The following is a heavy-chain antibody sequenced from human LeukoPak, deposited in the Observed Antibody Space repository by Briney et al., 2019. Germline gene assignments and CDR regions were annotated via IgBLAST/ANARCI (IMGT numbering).Heavy chain of an antibody. Sequence: SVKVSCKASGGAFSSYAISWVRQAPGQGLEWMGGIIPIFGTANYAQKFQGRVTITADESTSTAYMELSSLRSEDTAVYYCARDRRIAAAGTDPYYYYYYMDVWGKGTTVTVSS. CDR1: GGAFSSYA. D-gene: IGHD6-13*01. V-gene: IGHV1-69*13. J-gene: IGHJ6*03. CDR3: ARDRRIAAAGTDPYYYYYYMDV. CDR2: IIPIFGTA.